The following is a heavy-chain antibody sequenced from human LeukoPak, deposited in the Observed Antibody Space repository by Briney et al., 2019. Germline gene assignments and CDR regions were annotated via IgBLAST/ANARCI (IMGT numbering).Heavy chain of an antibody. D-gene: IGHD4-23*01. CDR3: VRDVGYYGGNHDY. J-gene: IGHJ4*02. CDR2: INQDGNEK. V-gene: IGHV3-7*01. Sequence: GGSLRLSCAASGFNFSDYFLTWVRQAPGKGLEWVANINQDGNEKNYVDSLEGRFTISRENAKRSLYLQMNSLRVDDTAMYYCVRDVGYYGGNHDYWGQGTLVIVSS. CDR1: GFNFSDYF.